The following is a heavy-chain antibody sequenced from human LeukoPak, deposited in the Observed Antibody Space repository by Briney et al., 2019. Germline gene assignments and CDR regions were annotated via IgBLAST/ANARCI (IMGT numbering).Heavy chain of an antibody. CDR3: TRRPYSSSWYYFDY. Sequence: GGSLRLSCAASGFTFSDYYMSWIRQAPGKGLEWVSYISSSGSTIYYADSVKGRFTISRDNAKNSLYLQMNSLRAEDTAVYYCTRRPYSSSWYYFDYWGQGTLVTVSS. J-gene: IGHJ4*02. CDR2: ISSSGSTI. V-gene: IGHV3-11*04. D-gene: IGHD6-13*01. CDR1: GFTFSDYY.